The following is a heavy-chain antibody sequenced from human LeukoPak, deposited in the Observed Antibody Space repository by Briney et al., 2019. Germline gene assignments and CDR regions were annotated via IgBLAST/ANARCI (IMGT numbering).Heavy chain of an antibody. D-gene: IGHD5-12*01. CDR2: ISGSGGST. J-gene: IGHJ4*02. CDR3: AKDVDIVATGALRY. CDR1: GFTFSSYA. Sequence: GGSLRLSCAASGFTFSSYAMSWVRQAPGKGLEWVSAISGSGGSTYYADSMKGRFTISRDNSKNTLYLQMNSWGAEDTAVYYCAKDVDIVATGALRYWGQGTLVTVSS. V-gene: IGHV3-23*01.